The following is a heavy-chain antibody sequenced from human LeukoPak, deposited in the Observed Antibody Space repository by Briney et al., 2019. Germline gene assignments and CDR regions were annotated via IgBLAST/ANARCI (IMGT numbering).Heavy chain of an antibody. V-gene: IGHV1-2*04. D-gene: IGHD3-22*01. Sequence: GASVKVSCKASGYTFTGYYMHWVRQAPGQGLEWMGWINPNSGGTNYVQKFQGWVTMTRDTSISTAYMELSRLRSDDTAVYYCARGYYYDSSGYYGAFDIWGQGTMATVSS. CDR2: INPNSGGT. J-gene: IGHJ3*02. CDR1: GYTFTGYY. CDR3: ARGYYYDSSGYYGAFDI.